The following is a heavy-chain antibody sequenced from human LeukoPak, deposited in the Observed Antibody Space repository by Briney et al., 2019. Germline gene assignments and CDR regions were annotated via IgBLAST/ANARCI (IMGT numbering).Heavy chain of an antibody. CDR1: GFPLSSYS. V-gene: IGHV3-48*02. CDR2: ISSSGSAI. Sequence: PGGSLRRSCSASGFPLSSYSINWVRQAPGKGLEGVSYISSSGSAIYYVDSVKGRFTGYRDNATNSLYLQMNSPKDAALAVYYCVRVKGSYFDYWGQGALVTVSS. D-gene: IGHD2-15*01. J-gene: IGHJ4*02. CDR3: VRVKGSYFDY.